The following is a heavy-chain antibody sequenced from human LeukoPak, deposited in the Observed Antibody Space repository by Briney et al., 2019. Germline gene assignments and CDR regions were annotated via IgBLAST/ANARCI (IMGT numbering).Heavy chain of an antibody. J-gene: IGHJ3*02. V-gene: IGHV3-7*01. CDR2: INQGGSNT. Sequence: GGALILSCPALGCTFSSSCMRWGRQAPRKGLKGVANINQGGSNTYFAAALKGRFTSTRDNDKHSLYLQLNNLRIEDTAVYYCARLAHYSGYGSDAYDIWGKGTMVSVSS. CDR1: GCTFSSSC. CDR3: ARLAHYSGYGSDAYDI. D-gene: IGHD5-12*01.